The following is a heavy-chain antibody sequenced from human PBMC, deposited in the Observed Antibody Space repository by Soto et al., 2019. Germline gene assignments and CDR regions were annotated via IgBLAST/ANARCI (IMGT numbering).Heavy chain of an antibody. D-gene: IGHD4-4*01. CDR2: VSSGGDNT. CDR3: AKVQQPHSNYGGGYLLAF. CDR1: GFTFNNFA. V-gene: IGHV3-23*01. J-gene: IGHJ4*02. Sequence: EVQLLQSGGGLGQPGGSLTLSCAASGFTFNNFAMTWVRQAPGKGLEWVSSVSSGGDNTWYADSVKGRFTISRDNPKNTLYLHMNILSAADTALYYCAKVQQPHSNYGGGYLLAFWGQGTLVTVSS.